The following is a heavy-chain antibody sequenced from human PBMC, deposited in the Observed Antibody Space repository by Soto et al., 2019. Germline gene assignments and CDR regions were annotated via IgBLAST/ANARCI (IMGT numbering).Heavy chain of an antibody. Sequence: VQRVESGGGLVQPGESLRLSCAASGFTFSTYSMNWVRQAPGKGLAWVAVISYDGSNKYYADSVKGRFTISRDNSKNTMYVQVNNLRADDTALYYCEKDRTYIAVGGRWNYFYGMDVWGQGNTVTVSS. CDR1: GFTFSTYS. CDR3: EKDRTYIAVGGRWNYFYGMDV. J-gene: IGHJ6*02. D-gene: IGHD6-19*01. V-gene: IGHV3-30*18. CDR2: ISYDGSNK.